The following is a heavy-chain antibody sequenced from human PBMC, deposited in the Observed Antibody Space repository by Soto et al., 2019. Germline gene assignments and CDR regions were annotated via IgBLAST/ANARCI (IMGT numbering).Heavy chain of an antibody. J-gene: IGHJ4*02. Sequence: EVQLLESGGGLVQPGGSLRLSCAASGFTFSSYAMSWVRQAPGKGLEWVSAISGSGGSTYYADSVKGRFTISRDISKNTLYLQMNRLRAEDTAVYYCAKRGIITIFGGGVDYWGQGTLVTVSS. D-gene: IGHD3-3*01. CDR3: AKRGIITIFGGGVDY. V-gene: IGHV3-23*01. CDR2: ISGSGGST. CDR1: GFTFSSYA.